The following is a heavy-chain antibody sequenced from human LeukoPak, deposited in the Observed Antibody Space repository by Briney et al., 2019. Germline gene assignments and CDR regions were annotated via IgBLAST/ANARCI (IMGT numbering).Heavy chain of an antibody. CDR1: GCSISSGYY. Sequence: SETLSLTCAVSGCSISSGYYWGWIRQPPGKGLEWIGSIYHSGSTYYNPSLKSRVTISVDTSKNQFSLKLSSVTAADTAVYYCARHTDYSDAFDIWGQGTMVTVSS. D-gene: IGHD4-11*01. CDR2: IYHSGST. V-gene: IGHV4-38-2*01. J-gene: IGHJ3*02. CDR3: ARHTDYSDAFDI.